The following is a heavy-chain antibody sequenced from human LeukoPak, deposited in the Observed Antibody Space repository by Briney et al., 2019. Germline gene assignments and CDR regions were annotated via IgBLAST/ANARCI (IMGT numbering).Heavy chain of an antibody. CDR2: IFYSGAA. V-gene: IGHV4-39*01. Sequence: SETLSLTCTVSGGSISSSDYYWGWVRQPPGKGLEWIGSIFYSGAAHCNPSLKSRVTISVDTSNNQFSLMLSSVTAADTAVYYCARVVVAATPARYFDYWGQGTLVTVSS. J-gene: IGHJ4*02. CDR3: ARVVVAATPARYFDY. CDR1: GGSISSSDYY. D-gene: IGHD2-15*01.